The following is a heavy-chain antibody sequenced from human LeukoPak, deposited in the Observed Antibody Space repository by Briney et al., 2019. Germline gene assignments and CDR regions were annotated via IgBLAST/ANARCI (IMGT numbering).Heavy chain of an antibody. CDR2: IYYSGST. J-gene: IGHJ4*02. CDR3: ASGTGGPTQDY. D-gene: IGHD1-14*01. Sequence: SETLSLTCTVSGGSISSGDYYWSWIRQPPGKGLEWIGYIYYSGSTNYNPSLKSRVTISVDTSKNQFSLKLSSVTAADTAVYYCASGTGGPTQDYWGQGTLVTVSS. CDR1: GGSISSGDYY. V-gene: IGHV4-30-4*01.